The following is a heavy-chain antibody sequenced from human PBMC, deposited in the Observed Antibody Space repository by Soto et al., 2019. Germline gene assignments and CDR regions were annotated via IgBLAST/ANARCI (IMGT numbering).Heavy chain of an antibody. CDR1: GFTFSSYS. D-gene: IGHD3-22*01. J-gene: IGHJ2*01. CDR3: ARGPYYYDSSGPWGYFDL. V-gene: IGHV3-48*01. CDR2: ISSSSSTI. Sequence: GGSLGLSSADSGFTFSSYSMNWVRQAPGKRLEWVSYISSSSSTIYYADSVKGRFTISRDNAKNSLYLQMNSLRAEDTAVYYCARGPYYYDSSGPWGYFDLWGRGTLVTVSS.